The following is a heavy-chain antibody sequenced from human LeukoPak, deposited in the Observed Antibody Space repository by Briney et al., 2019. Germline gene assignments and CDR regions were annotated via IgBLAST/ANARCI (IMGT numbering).Heavy chain of an antibody. CDR2: ISAYNGNT. V-gene: IGHV1-18*01. J-gene: IGHJ4*02. D-gene: IGHD5-24*01. CDR3: ARDLYRRSDGYNY. Sequence: ALVKVSCKASVYTFTSYGISWVRQAPGQGLEWMGWISAYNGNTNYAQKLQGRVTMTTDTSTSTAYMALRSLRSDDTAVYYCARDLYRRSDGYNYWGQGTLVTVSS. CDR1: VYTFTSYG.